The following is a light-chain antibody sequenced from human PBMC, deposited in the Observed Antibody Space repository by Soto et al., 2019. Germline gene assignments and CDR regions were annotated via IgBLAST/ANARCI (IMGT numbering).Light chain of an antibody. J-gene: IGLJ2*01. V-gene: IGLV2-14*01. CDR1: SSDVGGYNY. Sequence: QSVLTQPASVSGSHGQSITISCTGTSSDVGGYNYVSWYQQHPGKAPKLMIYEVSNRPSGVSNRFTGSKSGNTASLTISGLQAEDEADYYCSSYTSSSTPYVVFGGGTHLTVL. CDR2: EVS. CDR3: SSYTSSSTPYVV.